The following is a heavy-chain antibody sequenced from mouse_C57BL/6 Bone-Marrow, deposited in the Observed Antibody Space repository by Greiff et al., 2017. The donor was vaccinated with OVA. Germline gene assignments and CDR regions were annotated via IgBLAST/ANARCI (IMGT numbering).Heavy chain of an antibody. Sequence: DVKLVESGGGLVKPGGSLKLSCAASGFTFSSYAMSWVRQTPEKRLEWVATISDGGSYTYYPDNVKGRFTISRDNAKNNLYLQMSHLKSEDTAMYYCARDGTVVSGDYWGQGTTLTVSS. CDR1: GFTFSSYA. CDR2: ISDGGSYT. J-gene: IGHJ2*01. CDR3: ARDGTVVSGDY. V-gene: IGHV5-4*01. D-gene: IGHD1-1*01.